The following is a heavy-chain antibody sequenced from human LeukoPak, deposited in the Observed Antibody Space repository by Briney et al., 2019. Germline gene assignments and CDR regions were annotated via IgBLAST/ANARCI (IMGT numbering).Heavy chain of an antibody. V-gene: IGHV3-23*01. CDR1: GFTFSSYA. D-gene: IGHD5-18*01. Sequence: PGGSLRLSCAASGFTFSSYAMSWVRQAPGKGLEWVSAISGSGGSTYYADSVKGRFTISRDNSKNTLYLQMNSLRAEDTAVYYCANQIQLWFEARFFPQQDFDYWGQGTLVTVSS. J-gene: IGHJ4*02. CDR3: ANQIQLWFEARFFPQQDFDY. CDR2: ISGSGGST.